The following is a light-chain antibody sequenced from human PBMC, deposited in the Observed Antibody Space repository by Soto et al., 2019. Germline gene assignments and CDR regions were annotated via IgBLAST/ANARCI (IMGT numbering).Light chain of an antibody. CDR3: CSFTTSSTLV. J-gene: IGLJ1*01. Sequence: QSVLTQPACVSVSPGQSITISCTGTSSDVGTYNHVSWYQQHPGKAPQLIIYEVSNRPSGLSNRFSASKSGNTASLTISGLQAEDEADYYCCSFTTSSTLVFGTGTKVTVL. CDR1: SSDVGTYNH. V-gene: IGLV2-14*01. CDR2: EVS.